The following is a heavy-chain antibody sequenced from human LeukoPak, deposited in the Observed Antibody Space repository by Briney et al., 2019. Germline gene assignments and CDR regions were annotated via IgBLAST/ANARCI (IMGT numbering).Heavy chain of an antibody. D-gene: IGHD6-19*01. CDR2: MNPNSGNT. J-gene: IGHJ4*02. Sequence: ASVKVSCKASGYTFTSYDINWVRQATGQGLEWMGWMNPNSGNTGYAQKFQGGVTMTRNTSISTAYMELSSLRSEGTAVYYCARVAGYSSGLIDYWGQGTLVTVSS. V-gene: IGHV1-8*01. CDR1: GYTFTSYD. CDR3: ARVAGYSSGLIDY.